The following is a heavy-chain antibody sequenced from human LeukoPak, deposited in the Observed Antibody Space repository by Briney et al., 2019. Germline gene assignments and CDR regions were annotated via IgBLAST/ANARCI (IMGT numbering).Heavy chain of an antibody. J-gene: IGHJ6*03. V-gene: IGHV3-74*01. CDR1: GFTFSSYW. CDR3: AKAPLIFFRYYMDV. Sequence: GGSLRLSCAASGFTFSSYWMYWVRQAPGKGLVWVSRINSGGSSTSYADSVKGRFTISRDNAKNTLYLQMNSLRAEDTAVYYCAKAPLIFFRYYMDVWGKGTTVTVSS. D-gene: IGHD2-21*01. CDR2: INSGGSST.